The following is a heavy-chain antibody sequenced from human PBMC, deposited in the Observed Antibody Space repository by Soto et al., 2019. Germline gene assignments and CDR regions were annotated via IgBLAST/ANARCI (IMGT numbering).Heavy chain of an antibody. CDR1: GGSFSGYY. D-gene: IGHD2-2*01. V-gene: IGHV4-34*01. CDR3: ARGDIVVVGSYYYYGMDV. Sequence: SETLSLTCAVYGGSFSGYYWSWIRQPPGKGLEWIGEINHSGSTNYNPSLKSRVTISVDTSKNQFSLKLSSVTAADTAVYYCARGDIVVVGSYYYYGMDVWGQGTTVTVSS. CDR2: INHSGST. J-gene: IGHJ6*02.